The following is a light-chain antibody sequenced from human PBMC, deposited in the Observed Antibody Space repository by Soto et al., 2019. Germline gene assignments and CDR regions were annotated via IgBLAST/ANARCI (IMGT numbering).Light chain of an antibody. CDR2: GAS. V-gene: IGKV3-20*01. CDR1: QALNTR. CDR3: QQYGSFSWT. Sequence: EIVLTQSPATLSAFPGDRVTLSCRASQALNTRLAWYQHKPGQAPRLLIYGASTRATGIPARFSGSGSGTDFTLTISRLEPEDFAVYYCQQYGSFSWTFGQGTKVDIK. J-gene: IGKJ1*01.